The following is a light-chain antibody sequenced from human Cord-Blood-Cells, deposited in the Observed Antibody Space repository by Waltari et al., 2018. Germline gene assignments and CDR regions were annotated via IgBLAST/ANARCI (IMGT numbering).Light chain of an antibody. CDR1: QSVSSSY. CDR3: QQYGSSPYT. Sequence: EIVLTQSPGTPSLSPGERATLSCRASQSVSSSYLAWYQQKPGQAPRLLIYGASSRATGIPDRFSGSGSGTDFTLSISRLEPEDCAVYYCQQYGSSPYTFGQGTKLEIK. V-gene: IGKV3-20*01. J-gene: IGKJ2*01. CDR2: GAS.